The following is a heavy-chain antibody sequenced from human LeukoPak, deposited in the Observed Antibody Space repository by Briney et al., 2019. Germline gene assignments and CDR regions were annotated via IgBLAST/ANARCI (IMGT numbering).Heavy chain of an antibody. CDR3: ARGVRGVIIGGGYYYYYGMDV. D-gene: IGHD3-10*01. CDR2: IYYSGST. Sequence: SETLSLTCTVSGGSVSSGSYYWGWIRQPPGKGLEWIGYIYYSGSTNYNPSLKSRVTISVDTSKNQFSLKLSSVTAADTAVYYCARGVRGVIIGGGYYYYYGMDVWGKGTTVTVSS. J-gene: IGHJ6*04. CDR1: GGSVSSGSYY. V-gene: IGHV4-61*01.